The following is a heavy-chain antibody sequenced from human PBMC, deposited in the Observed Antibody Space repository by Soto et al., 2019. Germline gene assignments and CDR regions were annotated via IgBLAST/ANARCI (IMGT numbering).Heavy chain of an antibody. CDR3: AREGAPYRSSWRWLDP. CDR1: GYTFTSYG. V-gene: IGHV1-18*01. D-gene: IGHD6-13*01. CDR2: ISAYNGNT. Sequence: GASVKVSCKASGYTFTSYGISWVRQAPGQGLEWMGWISAYNGNTNYAQKLQGRVTMTTDASTSTAYMELRSLRSDDTAVYYCAREGAPYRSSWRWLDPWGQGTLVTVSS. J-gene: IGHJ5*02.